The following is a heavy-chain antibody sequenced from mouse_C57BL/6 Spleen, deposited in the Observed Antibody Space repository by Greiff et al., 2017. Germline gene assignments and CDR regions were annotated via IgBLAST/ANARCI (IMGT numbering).Heavy chain of an antibody. J-gene: IGHJ1*03. CDR2: INPNNGGT. V-gene: IGHV1-22*01. Sequence: DVQLQESGPELVKPGASVKMSCKASGYTFTDYNMHWVKQSHGKSLEWIGYINPNNGGTSYNQKFKGKATLTVNKSSSTAYMELRSLTSEDSAVYYCARDTTVVGYFDVWGTGTTVTVSS. CDR3: ARDTTVVGYFDV. CDR1: GYTFTDYN. D-gene: IGHD1-1*01.